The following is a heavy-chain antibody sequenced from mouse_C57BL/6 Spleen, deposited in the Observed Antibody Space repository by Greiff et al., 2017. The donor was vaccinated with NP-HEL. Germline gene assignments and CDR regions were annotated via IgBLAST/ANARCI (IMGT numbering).Heavy chain of an antibody. CDR3: AKEDGNYVAMDY. D-gene: IGHD2-1*01. CDR1: GFSLTSYG. CDR2: IWSGGST. Sequence: QVQLKQSGPGLVQPSQSLSITCTVSGFSLTSYGVHWVRQPPGKGLEWLGVIWSGGSTDYNAAFISRLSISKDNSKSQVFFKMNSLQPNDTAIYYDAKEDGNYVAMDYWGQGTSVTVSS. V-gene: IGHV2-4*01. J-gene: IGHJ4*01.